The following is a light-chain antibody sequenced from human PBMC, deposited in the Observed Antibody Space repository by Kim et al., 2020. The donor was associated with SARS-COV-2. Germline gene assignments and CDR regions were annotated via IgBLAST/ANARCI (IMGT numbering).Light chain of an antibody. V-gene: IGLV3-21*04. Sequence: PGKPARFTCAGNNVGSNHVHWYQQKPGPAPLLVMHYDSDRPSGIPERFSGSNSGNTATLTISRVEVGDEADYYCQVWDSSSDHYVFGTGTKVTVL. CDR1: NVGSNH. CDR3: QVWDSSSDHYV. CDR2: YDS. J-gene: IGLJ1*01.